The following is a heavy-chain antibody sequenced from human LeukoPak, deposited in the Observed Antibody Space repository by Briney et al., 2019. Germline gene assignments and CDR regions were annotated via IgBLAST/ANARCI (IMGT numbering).Heavy chain of an antibody. CDR1: GGSISSYT. D-gene: IGHD6-19*01. CDR3: ARWDDSAWGFGN. Sequence: SETLSLTCIVSGGSISSYTWNWIRKSPGKGLEWVGYISHSGTTSYNSSLKSRVTISVDTSKNQLSLKLTSVTAADTAVYYCARWDDSAWGFGNWGPGTLVTVSS. CDR2: ISHSGTT. V-gene: IGHV4-59*08. J-gene: IGHJ4*02.